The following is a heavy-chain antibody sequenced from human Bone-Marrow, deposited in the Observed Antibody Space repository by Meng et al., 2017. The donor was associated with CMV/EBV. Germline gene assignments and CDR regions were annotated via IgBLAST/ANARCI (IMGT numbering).Heavy chain of an antibody. Sequence: ASVKDSCKSSGYTFTSYYMHWLRQAPGQGLEWMRIINPSGGSTSYEQKFQGIVTMTRDTPTSTVYKQLRRLRSEDTAVYYCSREGRPIFGVIILYYYYYGMDVWGQGTTVTVSS. V-gene: IGHV1-46*01. J-gene: IGHJ6*02. CDR1: GYTFTSYY. D-gene: IGHD3-3*01. CDR3: SREGRPIFGVIILYYYYYGMDV. CDR2: INPSGGST.